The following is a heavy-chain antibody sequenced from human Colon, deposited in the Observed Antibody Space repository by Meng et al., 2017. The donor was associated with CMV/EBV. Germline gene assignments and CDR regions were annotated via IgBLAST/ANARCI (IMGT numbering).Heavy chain of an antibody. CDR1: SSSYY. D-gene: IGHD2-2*01. CDR3: ARVEDIVVVPAAAPNPGFQH. V-gene: IGHV4-39*07. Sequence: SSSYYWGWSSQPPGKGLEWIGSIYYSGSTYYNPSLKSRVTISVDTSKNQFSLKLSSVTAADTAVYYCARVEDIVVVPAAAPNPGFQHWGQGTLVTVSS. CDR2: IYYSGST. J-gene: IGHJ1*01.